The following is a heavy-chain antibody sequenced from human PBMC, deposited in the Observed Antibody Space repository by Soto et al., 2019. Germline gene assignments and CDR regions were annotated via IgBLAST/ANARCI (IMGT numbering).Heavy chain of an antibody. J-gene: IGHJ6*02. CDR3: AKNRVRGVLGMDV. V-gene: IGHV3-30*18. CDR1: GFTFSSYG. CDR2: ISYDGSNK. Sequence: GGSLRLSCAASGFTFSSYGMHWVRQAPGKGLEWVAVISYDGSNKYYADSVKGRFTISRDNSKNTLYLQMNSLRAEDTAVYYCAKNRVRGVLGMDVWGQGTTVTVSS. D-gene: IGHD3-10*01.